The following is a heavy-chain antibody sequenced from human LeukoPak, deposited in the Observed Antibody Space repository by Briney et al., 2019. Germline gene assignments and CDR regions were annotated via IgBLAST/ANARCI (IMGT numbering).Heavy chain of an antibody. J-gene: IGHJ4*02. V-gene: IGHV2-5*08. CDR3: AHGHNYYDRPGYFDY. Sequence: TLSLTCTVSGGSISSYYWSWIRQPPGKALEWLALIYWDDDKRYSPSLKSRLTITKDTSKNQVVLTMTNMDLVDTATYYCAHGHNYYDRPGYFDYWGQGTLVTVSS. D-gene: IGHD3-22*01. CDR1: GGSISSYYW. CDR2: IYWDDDK.